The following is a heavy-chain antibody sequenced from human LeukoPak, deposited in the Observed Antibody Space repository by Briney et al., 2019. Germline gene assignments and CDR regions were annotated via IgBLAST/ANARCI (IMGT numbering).Heavy chain of an antibody. J-gene: IGHJ4*02. D-gene: IGHD4-17*01. CDR2: IIPIFGTA. Sequence: ASVKVSCKASGGTFSSYAISWVRQAPGQGLEWMGGIIPIFGTANYAQKFQGRVTMTRDTSISTAYMELSRLRSDDTAVYYCARGGYGDYGIDYWGQGTLVTVSS. CDR3: ARGGYGDYGIDY. V-gene: IGHV1-69*05. CDR1: GGTFSSYA.